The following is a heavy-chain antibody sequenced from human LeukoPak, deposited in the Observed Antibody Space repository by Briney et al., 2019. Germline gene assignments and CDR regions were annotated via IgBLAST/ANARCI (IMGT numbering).Heavy chain of an antibody. CDR2: ISAYNGNT. V-gene: IGHV1-18*01. D-gene: IGHD3-22*01. CDR1: GYTFTSYG. Sequence: ASVKVSCKASGYTFTSYGISWVRHAPGQGHEWRGWISAYNGNTNYAQKLQGRVIMTTDTSTSTAYMELRSLRSDDTAVYYCARSGRYYDDSSGYPPNFDYWGQGTLVTVSS. J-gene: IGHJ4*02. CDR3: ARSGRYYDDSSGYPPNFDY.